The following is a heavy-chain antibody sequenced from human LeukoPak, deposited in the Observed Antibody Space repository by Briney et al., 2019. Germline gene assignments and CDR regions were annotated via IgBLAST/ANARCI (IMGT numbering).Heavy chain of an antibody. CDR3: AANGYYTIEY. V-gene: IGHV4-4*02. D-gene: IGHD1-26*01. Sequence: SETLSLTCAVSGGSISSSNWWSWIRQPPGKGLEWIGEIYHSGSTNYNPSLKSRVTISVDKSKNQFSLNFNSMSAADSAVYYCAANGYYTIEYWGQGTLVTVSS. J-gene: IGHJ4*02. CDR2: IYHSGST. CDR1: GGSISSSNW.